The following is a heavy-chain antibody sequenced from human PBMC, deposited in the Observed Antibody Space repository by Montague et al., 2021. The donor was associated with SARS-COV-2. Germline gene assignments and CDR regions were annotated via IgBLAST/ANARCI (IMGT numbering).Heavy chain of an antibody. J-gene: IGHJ4*02. Sequence: SETLSLTCTVSGGSISSSSYYWGWIRQPPGKGLEWIGSIYYSGSTYYNPSLKSRVTISVDTSKNQFSLKLSSVTAADTAVYYCARLRVLRDFDWLLPSYYFDYWGQGTLVTVSS. CDR1: GGSISSSSYY. CDR2: IYYSGST. V-gene: IGHV4-39*01. CDR3: ARLRVLRDFDWLLPSYYFDY. D-gene: IGHD3-9*01.